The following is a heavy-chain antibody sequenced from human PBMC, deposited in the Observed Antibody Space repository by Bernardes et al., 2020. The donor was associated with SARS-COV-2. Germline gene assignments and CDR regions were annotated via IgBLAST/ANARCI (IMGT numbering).Heavy chain of an antibody. CDR3: ARKYSALNNWFDS. V-gene: IGHV3-11*01. CDR2: ISGSGQAI. Sequence: GGSLRLSCAASGFTFSDHYMNWIRQAPGKGLEWVAYISGSGQAIYYAPSVRGRFTISRDNAKKTLYLQINSLRAEDTAVYYCARKYSALNNWFDSWGQGTLVTVSS. J-gene: IGHJ5*01. D-gene: IGHD5-12*01. CDR1: GFTFSDHY.